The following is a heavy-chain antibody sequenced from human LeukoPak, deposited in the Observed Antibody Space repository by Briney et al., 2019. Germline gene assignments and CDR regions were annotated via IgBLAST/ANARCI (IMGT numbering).Heavy chain of an antibody. CDR1: GFTFSSYE. Sequence: PGGSLRLSCAASGFTFSSYEMNWVRQAPGKGLEWVSSISSSSSYIYYADSVKGRFTISRDNAKNSLYLQMNSLRAEDTAVYYCARERGGCSSTSCYLRRAFDIWGQGTMVTVSS. V-gene: IGHV3-21*01. D-gene: IGHD2-2*01. CDR2: ISSSSSYI. CDR3: ARERGGCSSTSCYLRRAFDI. J-gene: IGHJ3*02.